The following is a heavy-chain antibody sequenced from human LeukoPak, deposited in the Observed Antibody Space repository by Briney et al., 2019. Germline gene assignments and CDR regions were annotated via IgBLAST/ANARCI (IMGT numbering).Heavy chain of an antibody. CDR1: GINFSSYA. CDR2: ISGSTNGT. Sequence: GGSLRLSCAASGINFSSYAMTWVRQAPGKGLEWVSTISGSTNGTYYADSVKGRFTISRDNSKNTLYLQLNSLRAEDTAVYYCANDFDYWGQGTLVTVSS. V-gene: IGHV3-23*01. CDR3: ANDFDY. J-gene: IGHJ4*02.